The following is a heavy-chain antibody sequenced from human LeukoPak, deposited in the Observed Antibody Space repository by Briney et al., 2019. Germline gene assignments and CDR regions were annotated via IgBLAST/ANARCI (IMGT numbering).Heavy chain of an antibody. J-gene: IGHJ4*02. CDR3: ARQAWDYYDSSGYYPFDY. CDR1: GYRFTSYW. D-gene: IGHD3-22*01. CDR2: IYPGDSDT. Sequence: GESLKISCKGSGYRFTSYWIGWVRQMPGKGLEWMGIIYPGDSDTRYSPSFQGQVTISADKSISTAYLQWSSLKASDTAMYYCARQAWDYYDSSGYYPFDYWGQGTLVTVSS. V-gene: IGHV5-51*01.